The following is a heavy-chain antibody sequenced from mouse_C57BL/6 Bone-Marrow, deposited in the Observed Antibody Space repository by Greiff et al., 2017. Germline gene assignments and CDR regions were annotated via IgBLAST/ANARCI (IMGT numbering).Heavy chain of an antibody. J-gene: IGHJ3*01. Sequence: QVHVKQSGAELVQPGASVKISCKASGYAFSSYWMNWVKQRPGKGLAWIGQIYPGDGDTNYNGKFKGTATLTADHSSSTAYMQLSSRTSEDAEVYFGARSSSGPFAYWGQGTLVTVSA. CDR2: IYPGDGDT. V-gene: IGHV1-80*01. CDR3: ARSSSGPFAY. D-gene: IGHD3-2*02. CDR1: GYAFSSYW.